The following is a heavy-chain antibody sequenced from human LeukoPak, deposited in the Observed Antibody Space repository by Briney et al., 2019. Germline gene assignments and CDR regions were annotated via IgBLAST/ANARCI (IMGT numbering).Heavy chain of an antibody. CDR3: ARDGRQQFY. CDR1: GFTFSSYS. J-gene: IGHJ4*02. D-gene: IGHD6-13*01. Sequence: PGGSLRLSCAASGFTFSSYSMNWVRQAPGKGLEWVSYISSSSSTIYYADSVKGRFTISRDNAKNSLYLQMNSLRAEDTAVYYCARDGRQQFYWGQGTLVTVSS. CDR2: ISSSSSTI. V-gene: IGHV3-48*01.